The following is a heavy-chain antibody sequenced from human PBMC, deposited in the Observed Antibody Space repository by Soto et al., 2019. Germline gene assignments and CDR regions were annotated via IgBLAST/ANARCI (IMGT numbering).Heavy chain of an antibody. J-gene: IGHJ3*02. D-gene: IGHD2-15*01. CDR3: AKGGYYSLFDI. V-gene: IGHV3-23*01. CDR2: ISGSGGRT. Sequence: EMQLLESGGGLVQPGGSLRLSCVASGFPFSSYAMSWVRQTPEKGLEWVSGISGSGGRTYYADSVKGRFTISRDNSNNTLSLQMHSLRVEDTPVYFCAKGGYYSLFDIWGQGTMVTVSA. CDR1: GFPFSSYA.